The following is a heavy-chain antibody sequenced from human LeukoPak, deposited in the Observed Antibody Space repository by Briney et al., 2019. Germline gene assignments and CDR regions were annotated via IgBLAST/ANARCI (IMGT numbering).Heavy chain of an antibody. CDR2: ISSTSSYT. J-gene: IGHJ4*02. D-gene: IGHD5-18*01. CDR3: AKEGDYSYGYEVDY. CDR1: GFTFSDYY. V-gene: IGHV3-11*06. Sequence: PGGSLRLSCAASGFTFSDYYMSWIRQAPGKGLEWVSYISSTSSYTNYADSVRGRFTISRDNAKNSLYLQMNSLRAEDTAVYYCAKEGDYSYGYEVDYWGQGTLVTVSS.